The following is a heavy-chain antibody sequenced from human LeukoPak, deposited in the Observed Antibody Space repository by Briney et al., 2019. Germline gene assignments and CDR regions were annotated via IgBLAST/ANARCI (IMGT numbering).Heavy chain of an antibody. D-gene: IGHD5-18*01. Sequence: ASVTASCKASGGTFSSYAISWVRQAPGQGLEWMGRIIPILGIANYAQKFQGRVTITADKSTSTAYMELSSLRSEDTAVYYCARDSVDTAMVSPGFDYWGQGTLVTVSS. CDR3: ARDSVDTAMVSPGFDY. J-gene: IGHJ4*02. CDR1: GGTFSSYA. V-gene: IGHV1-69*10. CDR2: IIPILGIA.